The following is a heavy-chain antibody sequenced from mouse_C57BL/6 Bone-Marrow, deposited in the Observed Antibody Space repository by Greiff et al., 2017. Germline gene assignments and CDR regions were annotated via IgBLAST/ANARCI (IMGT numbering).Heavy chain of an antibody. Sequence: QVQLKESGAELVRPGASVTLSCKASGYTFTDYEMHWVKQTPVHGLEWIGAIDPETGGTAYNQKFKGKAILTADKSSSTAYMALRSLTSEDSAVYYCTLYGPEDYWGQGTTLTVSS. CDR2: IDPETGGT. J-gene: IGHJ2*01. CDR3: TLYGPEDY. CDR1: GYTFTDYE. D-gene: IGHD1-1*01. V-gene: IGHV1-15*01.